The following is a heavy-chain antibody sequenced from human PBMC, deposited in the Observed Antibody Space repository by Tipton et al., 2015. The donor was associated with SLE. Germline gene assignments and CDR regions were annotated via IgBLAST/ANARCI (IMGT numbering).Heavy chain of an antibody. V-gene: IGHV1-2*06. J-gene: IGHJ4*02. CDR1: GYTFTDYY. Sequence: QSGAEVKKPGATVKVSCKTSGYTFTDYYIHWVRQAPGQGLERMGRINPISGATIYAQRFEGRITMTRDTSIRTVYMDLGRLRSDDTAVYYCARNYYNSGGYSTGYWGQGTLVTVSS. CDR2: INPISGAT. CDR3: ARNYYNSGGYSTGY. D-gene: IGHD3-10*01.